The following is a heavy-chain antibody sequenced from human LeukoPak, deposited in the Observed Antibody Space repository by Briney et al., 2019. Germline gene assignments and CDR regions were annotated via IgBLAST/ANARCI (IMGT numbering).Heavy chain of an antibody. Sequence: GGSLRLSRAASGFTFSSYSMNWVRQAPGKGLEWVSSISSSSSYIYYADSVKGRFTISRDNAKNSLYLQMNSLRAEDTAVYYCASSSDYYGSVGKYYYYGMDVWGQGTTVTVSS. CDR1: GFTFSSYS. V-gene: IGHV3-21*01. D-gene: IGHD3-10*01. CDR2: ISSSSSYI. J-gene: IGHJ6*02. CDR3: ASSSDYYGSVGKYYYYGMDV.